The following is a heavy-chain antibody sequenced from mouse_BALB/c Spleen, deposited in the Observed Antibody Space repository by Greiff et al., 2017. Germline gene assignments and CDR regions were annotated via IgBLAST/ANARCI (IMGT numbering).Heavy chain of an antibody. CDR2: VNPYNGGT. Sequence: VQLQQSGPELVKPGASVKMSCTASGYTFTDYYMDWVKQSHGESFEWIGRVNPYNGGTSYNQKFKGKATLTVDKSSSTAYMELNSLTSEDSAVYYCARDWAYLDYWGQGTTLTVSS. V-gene: IGHV1-19*01. J-gene: IGHJ2*01. CDR1: GYTFTDYY. D-gene: IGHD4-1*01. CDR3: ARDWAYLDY.